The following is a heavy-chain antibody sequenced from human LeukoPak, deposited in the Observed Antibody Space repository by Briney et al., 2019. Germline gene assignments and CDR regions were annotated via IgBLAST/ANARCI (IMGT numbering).Heavy chain of an antibody. D-gene: IGHD2-2*01. CDR2: IYPSDSDT. Sequence: GESLKISCKGSGFSFTTYWIGWVRQMPGKGLEWMGIIYPSDSDTTYSPSFQGQVTISADKSISTAYLQWSSLKASDTAVYYCARQGCSTSSCLDYWGQGTLVTVSS. CDR3: ARQGCSTSSCLDY. V-gene: IGHV5-51*01. J-gene: IGHJ4*02. CDR1: GFSFTTYW.